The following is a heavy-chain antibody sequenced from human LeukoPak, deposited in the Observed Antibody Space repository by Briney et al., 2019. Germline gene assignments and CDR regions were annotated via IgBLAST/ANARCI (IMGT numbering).Heavy chain of an antibody. CDR1: GGSMSPYH. J-gene: IGHJ4*02. Sequence: SETLSLTCTVSGGSMSPYHWDWIRQPPAKGLQWTGHIYYSGSTNYNPSLNSRVTISVDPSKNQFCLRLSSVTAADTAIYYCARAVSGRFDYWGQGTLVTVSS. CDR2: IYYSGST. V-gene: IGHV4-59*08. D-gene: IGHD6-19*01. CDR3: ARAVSGRFDY.